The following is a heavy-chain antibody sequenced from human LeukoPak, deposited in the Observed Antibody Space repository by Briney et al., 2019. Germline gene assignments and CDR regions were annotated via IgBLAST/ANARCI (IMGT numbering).Heavy chain of an antibody. Sequence: ASVTVSCKASGYTFTSYGISWVRQAPGQGLEWMGWISAYNGNTNYAQKLQGRVTMTTDTSTSTAYMELRSLKSDDTAVYYCARDCSSTSCYTALPRNYGMDVWGKGTTVTVSS. D-gene: IGHD2-2*01. J-gene: IGHJ6*04. CDR3: ARDCSSTSCYTALPRNYGMDV. CDR2: ISAYNGNT. V-gene: IGHV1-18*01. CDR1: GYTFTSYG.